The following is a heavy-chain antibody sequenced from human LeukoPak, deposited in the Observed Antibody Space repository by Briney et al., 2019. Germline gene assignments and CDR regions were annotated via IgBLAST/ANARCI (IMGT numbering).Heavy chain of an antibody. CDR2: IYHSGST. V-gene: IGHV4-30-2*01. Sequence: SETLSLTCAVSGGSISSGGYSWSWIRQPPGKGLEWIGYIYHSGSTYYNPSLKSRVTISVDRSKNQFSLKLSSVTAADTAVYYCAREGAVAGLDYWGPGTLVTVSS. CDR1: GGSISSGGYS. CDR3: AREGAVAGLDY. D-gene: IGHD6-19*01. J-gene: IGHJ4*02.